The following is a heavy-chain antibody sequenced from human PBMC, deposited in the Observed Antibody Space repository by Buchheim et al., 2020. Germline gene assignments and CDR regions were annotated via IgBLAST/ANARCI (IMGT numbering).Heavy chain of an antibody. CDR2: IYYTGTT. J-gene: IGHJ5*02. Sequence: QVQLQESGPGLVKSSETLPLTCSVSSGSISSYYWNWIRQPPGKGLEWIGHIYYTGTTRYNPSLKSRVSISVDTSRNQFSLTLTSVTAADTAIYYCAAGDYWSHPENWFDPWGQGAL. CDR1: SGSISSYY. V-gene: IGHV4-59*12. D-gene: IGHD3-3*01. CDR3: AAGDYWSHPENWFDP.